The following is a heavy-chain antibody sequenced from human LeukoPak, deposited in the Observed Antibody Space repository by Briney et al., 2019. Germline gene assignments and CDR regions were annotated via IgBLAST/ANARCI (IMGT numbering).Heavy chain of an antibody. CDR3: ARVLRGDIVATRLGYFDY. Sequence: ASVKVSCKTSGYTFTDSYMHWVRQAPAEGLQWMGWINPNSGGTNYAQKFQGRVTMTRDTSISRAYMELSRLRSDDTAVYYCARVLRGDIVATRLGYFDYWGQGTLVTVSS. CDR1: GYTFTDSY. J-gene: IGHJ4*02. D-gene: IGHD5-12*01. CDR2: INPNSGGT. V-gene: IGHV1-2*02.